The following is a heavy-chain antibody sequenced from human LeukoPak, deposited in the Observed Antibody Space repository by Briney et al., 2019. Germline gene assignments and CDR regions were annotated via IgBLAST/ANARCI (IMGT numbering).Heavy chain of an antibody. D-gene: IGHD1-14*01. V-gene: IGHV4-59*08. CDR1: GGSISSYY. Sequence: SETLSLTCTVSGGSISSYYCSWIRQPPGKGLEWIGYVYNNGTTNYNPSLKSRVTISVDTSKNQFSLKLTSVTAADTAVYYCARPGGPAPYFDYWGQGTLVTVSS. CDR2: VYNNGTT. J-gene: IGHJ4*02. CDR3: ARPGGPAPYFDY.